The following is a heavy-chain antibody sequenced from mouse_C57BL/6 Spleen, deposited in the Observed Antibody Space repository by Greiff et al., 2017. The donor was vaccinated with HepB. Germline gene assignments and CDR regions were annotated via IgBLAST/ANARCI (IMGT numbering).Heavy chain of an antibody. CDR2: IDPSDSET. CDR1: GYTFTSYW. J-gene: IGHJ4*01. CDR3: AGGSTYAMDY. Sequence: QVQLQQPGAELVRPGSSVKLSCKASGYTFTSYWMHWVKQRPIQGLEWIGNIDPSDSETHYNQKFKDKATLTVDKSSSTAYMQLSSLTSDDSAVYYCAGGSTYAMDYWGQGTSVTVSS. V-gene: IGHV1-52*01.